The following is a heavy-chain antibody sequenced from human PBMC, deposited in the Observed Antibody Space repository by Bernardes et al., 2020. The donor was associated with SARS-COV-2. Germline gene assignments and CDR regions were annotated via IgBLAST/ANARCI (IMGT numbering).Heavy chain of an antibody. Sequence: GGSLRLSCAASGFTFSSYAMSWVRQAPGKGLEWVSAISGSGGSTYYADSVKGRFTISRDNSKNTLYLQMNSLRAEDTAVYYCAKDYYDSSGYYSSYGMDGWGQGTTVTVSS. J-gene: IGHJ6*02. V-gene: IGHV3-23*01. CDR2: ISGSGGST. CDR1: GFTFSSYA. CDR3: AKDYYDSSGYYSSYGMDG. D-gene: IGHD3-22*01.